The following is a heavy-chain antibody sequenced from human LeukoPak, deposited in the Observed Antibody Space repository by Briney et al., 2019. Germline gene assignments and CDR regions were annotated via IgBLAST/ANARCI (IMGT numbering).Heavy chain of an antibody. Sequence: GVSLRLFCGAPGFSFSKYRMHWVRQAPGKGLQGLAIIWYDGHNKYYADSVKRRFTISRDNSKNTLHLEMNDLNADEKAVSSCAREWGLIAVPEAPGYWGQGTLVTVSS. J-gene: IGHJ4*01. D-gene: IGHD2-21*01. V-gene: IGHV3-33*08. CDR2: IWYDGHNK. CDR1: GFSFSKYR. CDR3: AREWGLIAVPEAPGY.